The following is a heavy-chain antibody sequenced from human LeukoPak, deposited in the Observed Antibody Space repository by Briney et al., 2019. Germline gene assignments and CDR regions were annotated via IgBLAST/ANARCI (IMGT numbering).Heavy chain of an antibody. CDR2: ISYIGST. D-gene: IGHD4-17*01. V-gene: IGHV4-59*11. CDR3: ARDLVTVTKGFDI. CDR1: DDSFSSHY. Sequence: SETLSLTCAVSDDSFSSHYWTWIRQPPGKGLEWIGYISYIGSTNYNPSLKSRVTISIDASKNQFSLKLTSVTAADTAVYYCARDLVTVTKGFDIWGQGTMVSVSS. J-gene: IGHJ3*02.